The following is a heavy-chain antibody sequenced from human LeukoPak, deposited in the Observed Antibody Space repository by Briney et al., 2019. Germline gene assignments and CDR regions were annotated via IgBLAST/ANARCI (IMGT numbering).Heavy chain of an antibody. J-gene: IGHJ4*02. CDR1: GFTFDDYG. CDR2: INWNGGST. D-gene: IGHD6-13*01. CDR3: ARDLEYSSSWYVGNYFDY. V-gene: IGHV3-20*01. Sequence: GGSLRLSCAASGFTFDDYGMSWVRQAPGKGLEWVSGINWNGGSTGYADSVKGRFTISRDNAKNSLYLQMNSPRAEDTALYHCARDLEYSSSWYVGNYFDYWGQGTLVTVSS.